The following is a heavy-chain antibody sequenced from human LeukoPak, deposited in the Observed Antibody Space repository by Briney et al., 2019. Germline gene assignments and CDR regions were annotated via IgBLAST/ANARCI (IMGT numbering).Heavy chain of an antibody. V-gene: IGHV4-4*02. CDR2: IYHSGST. J-gene: IGHJ5*02. Sequence: SGTLSLTCAVSGGSISSSNWWSWVRQPPGKGLEWIGEIYHSGSTNYNPSLKSRVTISVDKSKNQFSLKLSSVTAADTAVYYCARGGGYCSSTSCYDWFDPWGQGTLVTVSS. D-gene: IGHD2-2*01. CDR3: ARGGGYCSSTSCYDWFDP. CDR1: GGSISSSNW.